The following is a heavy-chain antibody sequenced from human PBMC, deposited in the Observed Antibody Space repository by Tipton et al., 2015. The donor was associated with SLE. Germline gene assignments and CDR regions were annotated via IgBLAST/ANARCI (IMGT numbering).Heavy chain of an antibody. CDR2: IYYSGST. D-gene: IGHD3-16*01. Sequence: TLSLTCAVSGGSISSHYWSWIRQPPGKGLEWIGYIYYSGSTNYNPSLKSRVTISVDTSKNQFSLKLSSVTAADTAVYYCARWGYYFDYWGQGTLVTVSS. V-gene: IGHV4-59*11. J-gene: IGHJ4*02. CDR1: GGSISSHY. CDR3: ARWGYYFDY.